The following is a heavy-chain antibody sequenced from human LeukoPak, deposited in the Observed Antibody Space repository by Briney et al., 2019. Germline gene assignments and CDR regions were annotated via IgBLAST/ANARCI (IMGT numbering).Heavy chain of an antibody. J-gene: IGHJ4*02. V-gene: IGHV3-23*01. CDR1: GFTFSSYA. CDR3: AKPILPFTTSCSFDY. CDR2: ISGSGGST. Sequence: GGSLRLSCAASGFTFSSYAMSWVRQAPGKGLEWVSAISGSGGSTYYADSVKGRFTISRDNSKNTLYLQMNSLRAEDTAVYYCAKPILPFTTSCSFDYWGQGTLVTVSS. D-gene: IGHD2-2*01.